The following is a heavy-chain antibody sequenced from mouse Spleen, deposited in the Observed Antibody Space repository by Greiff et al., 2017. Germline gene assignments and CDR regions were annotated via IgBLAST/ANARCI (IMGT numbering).Heavy chain of an antibody. J-gene: IGHJ4*01. CDR2: IYPGSGNT. CDR1: GYSFTSYY. CDR3: AMGYYGNYEGDAMDY. D-gene: IGHD2-1*01. Sequence: VQLQQSGPELVKPGASVKISCKASGYSFTSYYIHWVKQRPGQGLEWIGWIYPGSGNTKYNEKFKGKATLTADTSSSTAYMQLSSLTSEDSAVYYCAMGYYGNYEGDAMDYWGQGTSVTVSS. V-gene: IGHV1-66*01.